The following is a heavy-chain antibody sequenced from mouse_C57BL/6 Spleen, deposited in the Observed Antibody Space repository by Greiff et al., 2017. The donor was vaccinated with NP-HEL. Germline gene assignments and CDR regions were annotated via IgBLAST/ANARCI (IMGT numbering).Heavy chain of an antibody. CDR2: IWSDGST. CDR3: ARGYDWHMDY. V-gene: IGHV2-6*03. CDR1: GFSLTNYG. J-gene: IGHJ4*01. D-gene: IGHD3-1*01. Sequence: VQRVESGPGLVAPSQSLSITCTVSGFSLTNYGVHWVRQPPGKGLEWLVVIWSDGSTTYNSALKSRLSISKDNAKTQVFLKMNSLQTADTAMYYCARGYDWHMDYWGQGTSVTVSS.